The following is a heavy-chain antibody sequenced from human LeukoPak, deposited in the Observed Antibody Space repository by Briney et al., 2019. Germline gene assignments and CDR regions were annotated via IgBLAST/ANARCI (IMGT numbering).Heavy chain of an antibody. CDR2: ISGDGNAK. CDR1: GFSFRSYS. J-gene: IGHJ4*02. D-gene: IGHD2/OR15-2a*01. V-gene: IGHV3-48*01. Sequence: PGGSLRLSCAASGFSFRSYSINGVCQAPGEGLGWVSYISGDGNAKHYTDSVRGRFTISRDNAKNALYLHMNRPRAEDTAVYFCARDYVYAFDYWGQGTLVTVSS. CDR3: ARDYVYAFDY.